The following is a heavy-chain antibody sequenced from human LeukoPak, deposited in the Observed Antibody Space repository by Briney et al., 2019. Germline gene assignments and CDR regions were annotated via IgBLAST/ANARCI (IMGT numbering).Heavy chain of an antibody. CDR2: INHSGST. D-gene: IGHD3-10*01. CDR1: GGSFSGCY. CDR3: ARGRYTMVRGVTFDP. V-gene: IGHV4-34*01. J-gene: IGHJ5*02. Sequence: TSETLSLTCAVYGGSFSGCYWSWIRQPPGKGLEWIGEINHSGSTNYNPSLRSRVTISVDTSKNQFSLKLSSVTAADTAVYYCARGRYTMVRGVTFDPWGQGTLVTVSS.